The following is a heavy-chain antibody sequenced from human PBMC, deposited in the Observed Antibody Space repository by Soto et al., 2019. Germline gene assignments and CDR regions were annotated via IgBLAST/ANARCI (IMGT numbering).Heavy chain of an antibody. J-gene: IGHJ4*02. Sequence: PSETLSLTCSVSGASINSGSYYWSWIRQLPGKGLQWIGYISYTGNTFYTPSLKSRLSISVDTSNNQFFMKLTSVTAADTAVYYCARESDFWSGSQPWGQGTLVTVSS. CDR2: ISYTGNT. CDR1: GASINSGSYY. CDR3: ARESDFWSGSQP. D-gene: IGHD3-3*01. V-gene: IGHV4-31*03.